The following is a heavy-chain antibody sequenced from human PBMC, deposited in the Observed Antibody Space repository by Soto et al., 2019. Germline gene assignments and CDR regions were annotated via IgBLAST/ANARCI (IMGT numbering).Heavy chain of an antibody. J-gene: IGHJ3*02. D-gene: IGHD3-10*01. CDR2: MNPNSGNT. CDR3: ARAAYYYGSGSYDDAFDI. CDR1: GYTFTSYD. V-gene: IGHV1-8*01. Sequence: ASVKVSFKASGYTFTSYDINWVRQATGQGLEWMGWMNPNSGNTGYAQKFQGRVTMTRNTSISTAYMELSSLRSEDTAVYYCARAAYYYGSGSYDDAFDIWGQGTMVTVSS.